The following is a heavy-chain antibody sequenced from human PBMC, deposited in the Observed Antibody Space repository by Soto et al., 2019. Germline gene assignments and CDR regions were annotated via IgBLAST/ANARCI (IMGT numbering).Heavy chain of an antibody. CDR3: AKSDYGDYGGAHY. J-gene: IGHJ4*02. CDR1: GFTFSSYG. D-gene: IGHD4-17*01. Sequence: QVQLVESGAGVVQPGRSLRLSCAASGFTFSSYGMHWVRQAPGKGLEWVAVISYDGSNKYYADSVKGRFTISRDNSKNTLYVQMNSLRAEDTAVYYCAKSDYGDYGGAHYWGQGTLVTVSS. V-gene: IGHV3-30*18. CDR2: ISYDGSNK.